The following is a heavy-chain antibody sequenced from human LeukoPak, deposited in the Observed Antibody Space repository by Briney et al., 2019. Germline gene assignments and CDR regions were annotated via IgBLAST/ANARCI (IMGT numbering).Heavy chain of an antibody. D-gene: IGHD6-19*01. CDR1: GFTFSSYG. CDR2: ISYDGSNK. V-gene: IGHV3-30*03. J-gene: IGHJ4*02. CDR3: ARAGPIAVAGYAIDY. Sequence: PGGSLRLSCAASGFTFSSYGMHWVRQAPGKGLEWVAVISYDGSNKYYADSVKGRFTISRDNSKNTLYLQMNSLRAEDTAVYYCARAGPIAVAGYAIDYWGQGTLVTVSS.